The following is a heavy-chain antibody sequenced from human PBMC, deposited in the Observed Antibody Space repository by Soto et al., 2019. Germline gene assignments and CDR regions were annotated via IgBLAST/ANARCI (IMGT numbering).Heavy chain of an antibody. V-gene: IGHV1-3*01. D-gene: IGHD3-16*01. Sequence: ASVKVSCKASGYTFTDNAIEWVRQAPGQRLEWMGWINGGNANTKYSQKFQGRVTLTRDTSASTVYMELSSLKSEDTAVYYCARAVGFRLGGGYYYYYMDVWGKGTTVTVSS. CDR3: ARAVGFRLGGGYYYYYMDV. J-gene: IGHJ6*03. CDR2: INGGNANT. CDR1: GYTFTDNA.